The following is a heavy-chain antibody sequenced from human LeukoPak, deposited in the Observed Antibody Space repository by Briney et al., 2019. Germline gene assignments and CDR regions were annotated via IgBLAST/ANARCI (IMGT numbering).Heavy chain of an antibody. CDR2: IYSDNT. V-gene: IGHV3-53*01. J-gene: IGHJ4*02. CDR1: GFTVSSNS. CDR3: ARPGQLGEYTPYYFDF. Sequence: GGSLRLSCTVSGFTVSSNSMSWVRQAPGKGLEWVSFIYSDNTHYSDSVKGRFTISRDNSKNTLYLQMNSLRAEDTAVYYCARPGQLGEYTPYYFDFWGQGTLVTVSS. D-gene: IGHD3-16*01.